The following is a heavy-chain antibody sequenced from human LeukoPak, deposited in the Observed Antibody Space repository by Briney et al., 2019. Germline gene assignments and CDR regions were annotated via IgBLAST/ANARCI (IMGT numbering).Heavy chain of an antibody. D-gene: IGHD3-10*02. J-gene: IGHJ6*03. CDR3: AKEELRRITMWGYMDV. CDR2: IRYDGSKK. V-gene: IGHV3-30*02. CDR1: GFTFSSYG. Sequence: GGSLRLSCAASGFTFSSYGMHWVRQAPGKGLEWVAFIRYDGSKKYYTDSVKGRLTISRDNSKNTLYLQMNSLSAEDTAFYYCAKEELRRITMWGYMDVWGKGTTVTISS.